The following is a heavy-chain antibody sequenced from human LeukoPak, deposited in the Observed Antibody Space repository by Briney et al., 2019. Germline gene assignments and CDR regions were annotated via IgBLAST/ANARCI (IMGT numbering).Heavy chain of an antibody. J-gene: IGHJ4*02. Sequence: PGGSLRLSCAGSGFTFMKYSMTWVRQAPGKGLEWVSAITGSGASTDYADSVKGRFTISRDNSKNTLYLQLNSLRAEDTAVYYCAKRSAESSGYCEHWGQGTLVTVSS. D-gene: IGHD6-19*01. CDR2: ITGSGAST. CDR1: GFTFMKYS. CDR3: AKRSAESSGYCEH. V-gene: IGHV3-23*01.